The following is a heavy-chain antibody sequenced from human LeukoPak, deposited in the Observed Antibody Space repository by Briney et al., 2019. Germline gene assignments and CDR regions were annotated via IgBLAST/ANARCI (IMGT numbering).Heavy chain of an antibody. D-gene: IGHD3-22*01. J-gene: IGHJ4*02. CDR2: IYTSGST. CDR3: ARADYYDSSGRFDY. V-gene: IGHV4-61*02. CDR1: GGSISSGSYY. Sequence: SQTLSLTYTVSGGSISSGSYYWSWIRLPAGKGLAWIGRIYTSGSTNYNPSLKSRVTISVDTSKNQFSLKLSSVTAADTAVYYCARADYYDSSGRFDYWGQGTLVTVSS.